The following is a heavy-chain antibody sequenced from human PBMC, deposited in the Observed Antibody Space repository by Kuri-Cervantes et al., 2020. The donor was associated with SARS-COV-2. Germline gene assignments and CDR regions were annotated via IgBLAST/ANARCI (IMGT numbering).Heavy chain of an antibody. CDR3: AREGDIVVVHDAFDI. J-gene: IGHJ3*02. CDR1: GFTFSSYA. CDR2: ISYDGSNK. D-gene: IGHD2-2*01. V-gene: IGHV3-30*14. Sequence: GESLKISCAASGFTFSSYAMHWVRQAPGKGLEWVAVISYDGSNKYYEDSVKGRFTISRDNSKNTLYLQMNSLRDEDTAVYYCAREGDIVVVHDAFDIWGQGTMVTVSS.